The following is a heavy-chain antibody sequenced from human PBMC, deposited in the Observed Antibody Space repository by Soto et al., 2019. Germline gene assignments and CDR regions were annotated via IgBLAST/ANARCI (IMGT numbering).Heavy chain of an antibody. Sequence: GGSLRLSCAASGFTFSSYSMNWVRQAPGKGLEWVSYISSSSTIYYADSVKGRFTISRDNAKNSLYLQMNSLRAEDTAVYYCATETIVVVPAALDYWGQGTLVTVSS. CDR1: GFTFSSYS. J-gene: IGHJ4*02. V-gene: IGHV3-48*01. CDR3: ATETIVVVPAALDY. CDR2: ISSSSTI. D-gene: IGHD2-2*01.